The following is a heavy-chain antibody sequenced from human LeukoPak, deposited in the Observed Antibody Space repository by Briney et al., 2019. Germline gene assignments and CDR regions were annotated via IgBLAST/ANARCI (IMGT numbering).Heavy chain of an antibody. CDR2: ISRSSAYI. Sequence: GGSLRLSCAASGFTFSSCSMNWVRQAPGKGLEWVSSISRSSAYIYYADSVKGRFTISRDNAKNSLYLQMNSLRAEDTAVYYCASFPPYMVRTDASDIWGQGTMVTVSS. V-gene: IGHV3-21*01. CDR1: GFTFSSCS. J-gene: IGHJ3*02. CDR3: ASFPPYMVRTDASDI. D-gene: IGHD3-10*01.